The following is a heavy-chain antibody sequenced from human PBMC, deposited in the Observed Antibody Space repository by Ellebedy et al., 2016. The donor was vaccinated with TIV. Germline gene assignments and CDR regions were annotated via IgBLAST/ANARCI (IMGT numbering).Heavy chain of an antibody. Sequence: AASVKVSCKSSGYNFTDYYIHLVRQAPGQGLEWMGIINLSGGSTTYAQKFQGRVSMTRNTSISTAYLELSNLRSDDTAVYYCARGIRMPSDYWGQGTLVTVSS. CDR1: GYNFTDYY. J-gene: IGHJ4*02. V-gene: IGHV1-46*01. D-gene: IGHD2-15*01. CDR3: ARGIRMPSDY. CDR2: INLSGGST.